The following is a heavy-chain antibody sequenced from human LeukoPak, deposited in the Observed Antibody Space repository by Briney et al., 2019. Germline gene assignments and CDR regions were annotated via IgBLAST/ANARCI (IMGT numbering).Heavy chain of an antibody. CDR2: IWYDGSNK. D-gene: IGHD3-16*01. CDR1: GFTFSSYG. CDR3: ARGMGFYVPYFDY. Sequence: GGSLRLSCAASGFTFSSYGMHWVHQAPGKGLEWVAVIWYDGSNKYYADSVKGRFTISRDNSKNTLYLQMNSLRAEDTAVYYCARGMGFYVPYFDYWGQGTLVTVSS. J-gene: IGHJ4*02. V-gene: IGHV3-33*01.